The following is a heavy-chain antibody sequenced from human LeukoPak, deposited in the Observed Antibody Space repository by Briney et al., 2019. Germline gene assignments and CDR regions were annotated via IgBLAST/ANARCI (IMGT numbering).Heavy chain of an antibody. CDR3: AREGSTVTTEAYYYYYYGMDV. D-gene: IGHD4-17*01. CDR1: GFTFISYW. CDR2: IKQDGSEK. Sequence: GGSLRLSCAASGFTFISYWMSWVRQAPGKGLEWVANIKQDGSEKYYVDSVKGRFTISRDNAKNSLYLQMNSLRAEDTAVYYCAREGSTVTTEAYYYYYYGMDVWGQGTTVTVSS. J-gene: IGHJ6*02. V-gene: IGHV3-7*01.